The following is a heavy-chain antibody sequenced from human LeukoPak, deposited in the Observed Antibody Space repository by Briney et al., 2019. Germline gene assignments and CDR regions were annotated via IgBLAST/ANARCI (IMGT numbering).Heavy chain of an antibody. Sequence: ASVTVSCTVSGYTLTELSMHWVRQAPGKGLEWMGGFDPEDGETIYAQKFQGRVTMTEDTSTDTAYMELSSLRSEDAAVYYCATSGMTIDYYYMDVWGKGTTVTVSS. CDR2: FDPEDGET. D-gene: IGHD3-9*01. CDR1: GYTLTELS. V-gene: IGHV1-24*01. CDR3: ATSGMTIDYYYMDV. J-gene: IGHJ6*03.